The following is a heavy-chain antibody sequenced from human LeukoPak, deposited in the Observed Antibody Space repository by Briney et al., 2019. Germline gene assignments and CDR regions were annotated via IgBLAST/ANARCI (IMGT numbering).Heavy chain of an antibody. CDR2: IHYSGST. Sequence: SETLSLTCTVSGGSISSSSYYWGWIRQPPGKGLEWIGSIHYSGSTNYNPSLKSRVTISVDTSKNQFSLKLSSVTAADTAVYYCASSIAAAGPFDYWGQGTLVTASS. J-gene: IGHJ4*02. CDR3: ASSIAAAGPFDY. D-gene: IGHD6-13*01. V-gene: IGHV4-39*07. CDR1: GGSISSSSYY.